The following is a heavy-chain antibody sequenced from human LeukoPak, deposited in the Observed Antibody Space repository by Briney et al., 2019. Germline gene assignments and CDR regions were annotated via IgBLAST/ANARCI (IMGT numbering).Heavy chain of an antibody. Sequence: GGSLRLSCTASGFTFSDYYMNWIRQAPGKGLEWISYISPKSETKYYADSVKGRFTISRDNSKNTLYLQMNSLRAEDTAVYYCAKERSVVGAYFFDYWGQGTLVTVSS. CDR2: ISPKSETK. D-gene: IGHD1-26*01. J-gene: IGHJ4*02. V-gene: IGHV3-11*01. CDR3: AKERSVVGAYFFDY. CDR1: GFTFSDYY.